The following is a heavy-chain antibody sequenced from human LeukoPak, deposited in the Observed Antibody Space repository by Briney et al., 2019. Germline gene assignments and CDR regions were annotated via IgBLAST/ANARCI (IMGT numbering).Heavy chain of an antibody. CDR2: IIPIFGTA. D-gene: IGHD3-3*01. CDR1: GGTFSSYA. Sequence: SVKVSCKASGGTFSSYAISWVRQAPGQGLEWMGGIIPIFGTANYAQKFQGRVTITADESTSTAYMELSSLRCEDTAVYYCARVLRFLEWLSGWFDPWGQGTLVTVSS. J-gene: IGHJ5*02. V-gene: IGHV1-69*01. CDR3: ARVLRFLEWLSGWFDP.